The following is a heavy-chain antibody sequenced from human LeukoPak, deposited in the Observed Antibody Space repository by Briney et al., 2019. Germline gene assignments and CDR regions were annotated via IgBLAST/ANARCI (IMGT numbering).Heavy chain of an antibody. Sequence: ASVKVSCKASGGTFSSYAISWVRQAPGQGLEWMGRIIPILGLTNYAQKFQGRVTITADKSTSTAYMELSSLRSEDTAVYYCAGQYSSGGMDVWGQGTTVTVSS. CDR3: AGQYSSGGMDV. CDR2: IIPILGLT. D-gene: IGHD5-18*01. CDR1: GGTFSSYA. V-gene: IGHV1-69*04. J-gene: IGHJ6*02.